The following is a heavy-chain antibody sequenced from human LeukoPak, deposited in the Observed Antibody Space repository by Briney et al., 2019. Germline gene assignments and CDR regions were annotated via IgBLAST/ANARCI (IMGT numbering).Heavy chain of an antibody. CDR2: IYYSGST. J-gene: IGHJ4*02. V-gene: IGHV4-59*01. CDR3: ARVSPGQVAAHFDY. Sequence: SETLSLTCTVSGGSISSYYWSWIRQPPGKGLEWIGYIYYSGSTNYNPSLKSRVTISVDTSKNQFSLKLSSVTAADTAVYYCARVSPGQVAAHFDYWGQGTLVTVSS. CDR1: GGSISSYY. D-gene: IGHD2-15*01.